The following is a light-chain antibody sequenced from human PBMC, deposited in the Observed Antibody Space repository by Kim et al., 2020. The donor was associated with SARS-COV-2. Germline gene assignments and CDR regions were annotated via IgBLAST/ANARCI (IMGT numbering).Light chain of an antibody. CDR1: ISDVGGYNY. CDR2: EVS. Sequence: QSITISCSGPISDVGGYNYVSWYQQHPGKAPKLMIDEVSNRPSGVSNRFSGSKSANTASLTISGLQAEDEADYYCSSYTSSSTLVVFGGGTKLTVL. CDR3: SSYTSSSTLVV. V-gene: IGLV2-14*01. J-gene: IGLJ2*01.